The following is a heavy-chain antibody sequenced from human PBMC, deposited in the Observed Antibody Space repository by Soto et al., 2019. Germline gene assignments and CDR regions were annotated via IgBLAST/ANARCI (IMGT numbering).Heavy chain of an antibody. CDR3: TKVTTVDYYCDF. CDR2: IRNTTTSYTT. D-gene: IGHD4-17*01. CDR1: GLTFSDRY. Sequence: EVPLVESGGGLVQPGGSLRLSCAASGLTFSDRYMDWVRQAPGKALEWVGRIRNTTTSYTTEYAASVKGRFIISRDDSTNALDLQMSSMKTKDAAVYYCTKVTTVDYYCDFWGQGALVTVSS. V-gene: IGHV3-72*01. J-gene: IGHJ4*02.